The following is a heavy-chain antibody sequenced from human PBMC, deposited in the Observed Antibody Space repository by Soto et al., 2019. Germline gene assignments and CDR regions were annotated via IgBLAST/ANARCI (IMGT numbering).Heavy chain of an antibody. CDR2: INHRGST. V-gene: IGHV4-34*01. J-gene: IGHJ5*02. CDR3: ARDGFCTSTTCRVGNWFDP. D-gene: IGHD2-2*01. Sequence: QVQLQQWGAGLLKPSETLSLTCVVYGGSFSGYYWSWIRQSPGKGLEWLGGINHRGSTNYNPSLESRVTISGDTSKNQFSRKLPSVTAADTAMYYCARDGFCTSTTCRVGNWFDPWGQGTLVTVSS. CDR1: GGSFSGYY.